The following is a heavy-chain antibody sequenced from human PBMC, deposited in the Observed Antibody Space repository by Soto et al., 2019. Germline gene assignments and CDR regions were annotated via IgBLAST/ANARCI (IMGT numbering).Heavy chain of an antibody. CDR3: AREVGYCSGGSCYSGTYSWFDP. D-gene: IGHD2-15*01. J-gene: IGHJ5*02. CDR2: IIPIFGTA. V-gene: IGHV1-69*13. Sequence: GASVKVSCKASGGTFSSYAISWVRQAPGQGLEWMGGIIPIFGTANYAQKFQGRVTITADGSTSTAYMELSSLRSEDTAVYYCAREVGYCSGGSCYSGTYSWFDPWGQGTLVTVSS. CDR1: GGTFSSYA.